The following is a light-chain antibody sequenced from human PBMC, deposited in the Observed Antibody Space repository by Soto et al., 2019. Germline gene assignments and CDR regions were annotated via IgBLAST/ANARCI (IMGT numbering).Light chain of an antibody. J-gene: IGKJ1*01. CDR1: QSISTW. CDR2: DVS. Sequence: DVQMTQSPSTLSASVGDRVTISCRASQSISTWLAWYQQKPGRAPKLLIYDVSILGSGVPSRFSGSGTGTEFTLNISSLRPDDFATYYCQQYTSYSRTFGQGTKVEIK. CDR3: QQYTSYSRT. V-gene: IGKV1-5*01.